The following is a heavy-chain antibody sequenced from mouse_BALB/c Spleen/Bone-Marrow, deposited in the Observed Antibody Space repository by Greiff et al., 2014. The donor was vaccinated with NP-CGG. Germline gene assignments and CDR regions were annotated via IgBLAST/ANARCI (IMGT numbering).Heavy chain of an antibody. CDR3: ARRGYYRYDSFAY. V-gene: IGHV1-80*01. J-gene: IGHJ3*01. CDR2: IYPGDGDT. CDR1: GYAFSSYW. Sequence: VQLQESGAELVRPGSSVKISCKASGYAFSSYWMNWVKQRPGQGLEWIGQIYPGDGDTNYNGKFKGKATLTADKSSSTAYMQLSSLTSEDSAVYFCARRGYYRYDSFAYWGQGTLVTVSA. D-gene: IGHD2-14*01.